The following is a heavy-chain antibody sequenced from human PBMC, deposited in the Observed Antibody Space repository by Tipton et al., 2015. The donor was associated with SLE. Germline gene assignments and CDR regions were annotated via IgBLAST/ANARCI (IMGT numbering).Heavy chain of an antibody. CDR2: ISDRSSYI. V-gene: IGHV3-21*04. CDR1: GFTFSSYA. D-gene: IGHD6-13*01. CDR3: AKDPSPYSSSWYWGY. Sequence: SLRLSCAASGFTFSSYAMSWIRQAPGTGLEWVSYISDRSSYIYYADSVKGRFTISRDNAKNSLYLQMNNLRAEDTAVYYCAKDPSPYSSSWYWGYWGQGTLVTVSS. J-gene: IGHJ4*02.